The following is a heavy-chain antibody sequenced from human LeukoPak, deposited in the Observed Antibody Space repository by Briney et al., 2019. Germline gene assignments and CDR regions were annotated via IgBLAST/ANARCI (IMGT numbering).Heavy chain of an antibody. D-gene: IGHD2-2*01. CDR3: ASTPTRDCSGTSCYQFAY. Sequence: SVKVSCKASVGTFSSYAISWVRQAPVQGLEWMGGIIPIFGTANYAQKFQGRVTITADKSTSTAHMERSSLRSEDTAVYSCASTPTRDCSGTSCYQFAYWGEGTLVTVSS. CDR1: VGTFSSYA. V-gene: IGHV1-69*06. J-gene: IGHJ4*02. CDR2: IIPIFGTA.